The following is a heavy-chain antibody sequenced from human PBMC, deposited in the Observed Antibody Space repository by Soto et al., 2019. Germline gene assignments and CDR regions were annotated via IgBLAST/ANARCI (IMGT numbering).Heavy chain of an antibody. Sequence: GGSLRLSCSASGFTFSSYAMHWVRQAPGKGLEYVSAISSNGGSTYYADSVKGRFTISRDNSKNTLYLQMSSLRAEDTAVYYCVKDLGGLGYCSGGSCYSAFDYWGQGTLVTVSS. CDR1: GFTFSSYA. J-gene: IGHJ4*02. V-gene: IGHV3-64D*08. D-gene: IGHD2-15*01. CDR2: ISSNGGST. CDR3: VKDLGGLGYCSGGSCYSAFDY.